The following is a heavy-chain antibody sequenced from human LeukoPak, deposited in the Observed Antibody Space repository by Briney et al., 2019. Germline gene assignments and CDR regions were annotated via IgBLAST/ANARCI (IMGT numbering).Heavy chain of an antibody. CDR3: AKQESGSIYTSGWYVY. CDR1: GFTLSSYA. CDR2: ISGSGGIA. D-gene: IGHD6-19*01. J-gene: IGHJ4*02. V-gene: IGHV3-23*01. Sequence: GGCLRLSCGASGFTLSSYAMSGVRQAPGKGLEWVSAISGSGGIAYYADSVRGRFTISRDSSKNTLYLQMNSLRAEDTAVYYCAKQESGSIYTSGWYVYWGQGTLVTVSS.